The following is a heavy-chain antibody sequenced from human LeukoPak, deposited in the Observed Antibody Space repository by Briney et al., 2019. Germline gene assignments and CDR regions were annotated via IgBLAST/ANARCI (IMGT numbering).Heavy chain of an antibody. Sequence: ASVKVSCKASGYTFTSYYMHWVRQAPGQGLEWMGIINPSGGSTSYAQKFQGRVTMTRGMSTSTVYMELSSLRSEDTAVYYCARGYSSGYPDYWGQGTLVTVSS. J-gene: IGHJ4*02. CDR3: ARGYSSGYPDY. CDR1: GYTFTSYY. V-gene: IGHV1-46*01. D-gene: IGHD3-22*01. CDR2: INPSGGST.